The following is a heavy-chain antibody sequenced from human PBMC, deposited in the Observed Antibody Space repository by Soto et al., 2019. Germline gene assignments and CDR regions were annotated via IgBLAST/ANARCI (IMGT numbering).Heavy chain of an antibody. D-gene: IGHD1-26*01. V-gene: IGHV3-72*01. CDR2: TRNKANSYTT. J-gene: IGHJ4*02. CDR3: ATGGSYYLFDY. CDR1: GFTFSAHY. Sequence: EVQLVESGGGLVQPGGSLRLSCAASGFTFSAHYMDWVRQAPGKGLEWVGRTRNKANSYTTEYAASVKGRFTISRDDSKNSLYLQMNSLKTEDTAVYYCATGGSYYLFDYCGQGTLVTVSS.